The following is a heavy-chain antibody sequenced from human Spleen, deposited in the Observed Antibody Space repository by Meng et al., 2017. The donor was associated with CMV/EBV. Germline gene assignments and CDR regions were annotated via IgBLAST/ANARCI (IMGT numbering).Heavy chain of an antibody. Sequence: GESLKISCAASGFTFDDYTMHWVRQAPGKGLEWVSLISWDGGSTYYADSVKGRFTISRDNSKNSLYLQMNSLRAEDTALYYCARGNFYDGSGYWFDPWGQGTLVTVSS. CDR2: ISWDGGST. CDR1: GFTFDDYT. V-gene: IGHV3-43*01. CDR3: ARGNFYDGSGYWFDP. D-gene: IGHD3-22*01. J-gene: IGHJ5*02.